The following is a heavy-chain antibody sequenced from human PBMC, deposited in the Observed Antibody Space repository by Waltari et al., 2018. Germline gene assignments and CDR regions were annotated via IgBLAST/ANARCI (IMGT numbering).Heavy chain of an antibody. D-gene: IGHD2-21*02. V-gene: IGHV3-53*01. Sequence: EVQLVESGGGLIQPGGSRRPSCVASGVAVSNNDMTWLPQAPGKGLELVSLIYSGGTTYYADSVRGRFTISRDGSKNTVYLQMNSLRAEDTAVYFCARNQVETALGYWGQGTLVTVSS. J-gene: IGHJ4*02. CDR1: GVAVSNND. CDR3: ARNQVETALGY. CDR2: IYSGGTT.